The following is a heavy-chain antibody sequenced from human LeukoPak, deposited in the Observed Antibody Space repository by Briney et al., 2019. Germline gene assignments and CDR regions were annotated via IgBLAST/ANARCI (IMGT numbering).Heavy chain of an antibody. CDR1: GGSFSGYY. D-gene: IGHD3-16*01. CDR2: INHSGST. CDR3: ARDRWGRFDY. J-gene: IGHJ4*02. V-gene: IGHV4-34*01. Sequence: SETLSLTCAVYGGSFSGYYWSWIRRPPGKGLEWIGEINHSGSTNYNPSLKSRVTISVDTSKSQFSLKLSSVNAADTAVYYCARDRWGRFDYWGQGTLVTVSP.